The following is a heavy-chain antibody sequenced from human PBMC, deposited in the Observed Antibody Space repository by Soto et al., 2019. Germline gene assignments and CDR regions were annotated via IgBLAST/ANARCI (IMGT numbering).Heavy chain of an antibody. J-gene: IGHJ4*02. Sequence: EVQLLESGGGLVQPGRSLRLSCAASGFTFSSYAMNWVRQAPGKGLEWVSAMSGTGGSTYHADSVKGRFTISRDNSKNTLYLQMNSLRVEDTAVFYCAKAGFSSGWSPSYFDYWGQGTLVTVSS. V-gene: IGHV3-23*01. CDR1: GFTFSSYA. D-gene: IGHD6-19*01. CDR3: AKAGFSSGWSPSYFDY. CDR2: MSGTGGST.